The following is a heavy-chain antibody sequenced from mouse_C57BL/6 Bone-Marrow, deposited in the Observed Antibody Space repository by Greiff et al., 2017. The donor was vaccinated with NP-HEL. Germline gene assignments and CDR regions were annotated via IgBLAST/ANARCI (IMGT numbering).Heavy chain of an antibody. CDR2: IWSGGST. CDR3: ARIGITTVVANAMDY. D-gene: IGHD1-1*01. Sequence: VQLQQSGPGLVQPSQSLSITCTVSGFSLTSYGVHWVRQSPGKGLEWLGVIWSGGSTDYNAAFISRLSISKDNSKSQVFFKMNSLQAEDTAIYYCARIGITTVVANAMDYWGQGTSVTVSS. J-gene: IGHJ4*01. V-gene: IGHV2-2*01. CDR1: GFSLTSYG.